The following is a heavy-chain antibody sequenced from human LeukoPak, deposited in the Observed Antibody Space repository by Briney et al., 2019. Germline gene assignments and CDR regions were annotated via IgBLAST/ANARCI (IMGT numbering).Heavy chain of an antibody. CDR2: ISYDGSNK. J-gene: IGHJ4*02. CDR3: ARDGPKYCGGDCYFDY. V-gene: IGHV3-30-3*01. D-gene: IGHD2-21*02. Sequence: GGPLRLSCAASGFTFSSYAMHWVRQAPGKGLEWVAVISYDGSNKYYADSVKGRFTISRDNSKNTLYLQMNSLRAEDTAVYYCARDGPKYCGGDCYFDYWGQGTLVTVSS. CDR1: GFTFSSYA.